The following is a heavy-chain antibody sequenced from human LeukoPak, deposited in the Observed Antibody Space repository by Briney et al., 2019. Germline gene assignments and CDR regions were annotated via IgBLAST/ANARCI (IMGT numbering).Heavy chain of an antibody. CDR1: GCTLSSYW. V-gene: IGHV3-7*03. CDR2: IKQDGSEK. D-gene: IGHD6-19*01. J-gene: IGHJ4*02. CDR3: ARPKGAVAGTFPFDY. Sequence: GGSPRLSSAASGCTLSSYWMSWVRQAPGKGRERVANIKQDGSEKYYVDSVKGRFTISRDNAKNSLYLQMNSLRAEDTAVYYCARPKGAVAGTFPFDYWGQGTLVTVSS.